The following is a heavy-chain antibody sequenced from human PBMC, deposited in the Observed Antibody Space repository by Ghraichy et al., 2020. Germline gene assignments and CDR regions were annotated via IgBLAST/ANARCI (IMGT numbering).Heavy chain of an antibody. D-gene: IGHD3-3*01. CDR2: INHSGST. Sequence: SETLSLTCAVYGGSFSGYYWSWIRQPPGKGLEWIGEINHSGSTNYNPSLKSRVPISVDTSKNQFSLKLSSVTAADTAVYYCARAPEWSVYYLYYYMNVWGKGTTFTVSS. J-gene: IGHJ6*03. V-gene: IGHV4-34*01. CDR1: GGSFSGYY. CDR3: ARAPEWSVYYLYYYMNV.